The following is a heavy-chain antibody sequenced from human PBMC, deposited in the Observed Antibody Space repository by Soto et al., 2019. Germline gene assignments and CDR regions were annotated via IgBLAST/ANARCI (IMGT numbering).Heavy chain of an antibody. V-gene: IGHV1-46*01. CDR2: INPSGGST. CDR1: GYTFTSYY. Sequence: ASVKVSCKXSGYTFTSYYMHWVRQAPGQGLEWMGIINPSGGSTSYAQKFQGRVTMTRDTSTSTVYMELSSLRSEDTAVYYCARELVVAGYYYGMDVWGQGTTVTVSS. J-gene: IGHJ6*02. CDR3: ARELVVAGYYYGMDV. D-gene: IGHD2-8*02.